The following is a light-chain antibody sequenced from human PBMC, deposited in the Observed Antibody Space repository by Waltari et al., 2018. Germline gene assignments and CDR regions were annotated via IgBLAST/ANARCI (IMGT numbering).Light chain of an antibody. V-gene: IGKV1-39*01. CDR1: QAINTY. CDR2: AAS. Sequence: DIRMTQSPFSLSASVGDRVTITCLASQAINTYLNWYQQQPGKAPKLLIYAASRLRRGVPSRFSGSVSGTDLTLTICWLQPEDCATNYCQHSYFTPRGNFGPGTRVDL. CDR3: QHSYFTPRGN. J-gene: IGKJ3*01.